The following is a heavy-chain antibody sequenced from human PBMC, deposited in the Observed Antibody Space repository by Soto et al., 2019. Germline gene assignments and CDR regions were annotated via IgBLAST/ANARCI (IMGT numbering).Heavy chain of an antibody. V-gene: IGHV1-18*01. Sequence: QVHLVQSGAEVKKPGASVKVSCKCSGYTFTSYGITWVRQASGQGLEWMGWISAHNGNTDYAQKLQGRVTVTRDTSTSTAYMELRSLRSDDTAVYYGARGRYGDYWGQGALVTVSS. D-gene: IGHD1-1*01. J-gene: IGHJ4*02. CDR2: ISAHNGNT. CDR3: ARGRYGDY. CDR1: GYTFTSYG.